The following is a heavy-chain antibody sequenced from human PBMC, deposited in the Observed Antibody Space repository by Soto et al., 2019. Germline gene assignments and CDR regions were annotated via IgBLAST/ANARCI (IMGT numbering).Heavy chain of an antibody. V-gene: IGHV1-69*02. CDR3: ARNGYSGYGPYYYYYYMDV. CDR2: IIPILGIA. J-gene: IGHJ6*03. Sequence: GASVKVSCKASGGTFSSYTISWVRQAPGQGLEWMGRIIPILGIANYAQKFQGRVTITADKSTSTAYMELSSLRSEDTAVYYCARNGYSGYGPYYYYYYMDVWGKGTTVTVSS. D-gene: IGHD5-12*01. CDR1: GGTFSSYT.